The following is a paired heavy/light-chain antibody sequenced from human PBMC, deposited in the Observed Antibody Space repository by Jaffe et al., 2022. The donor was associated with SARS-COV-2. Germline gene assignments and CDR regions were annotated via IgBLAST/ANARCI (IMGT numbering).Heavy chain of an antibody. D-gene: IGHD2-2*01. J-gene: IGHJ6*02. CDR3: ARSGQVRTGVYYYGLDV. CDR1: GYTFSSYG. V-gene: IGHV3-74*01. CDR2: IRNEDGSST. Sequence: EVQLVESGGGLVQPGGSLRLSCAASGYTFSSYGMHWVRQGPGKGLVWVSRIRNEDGSSTFYADSVKGRFTISRDNAKNTLYLQMNSLRAEDTAVYYCARSGQVRTGVYYYGLDVWGQGTTVTVSS.
Light chain of an antibody. CDR1: SSDVGSYNR. CDR3: SSYTSSTTYV. J-gene: IGLJ1*01. Sequence: QSALTQPPSVSGSPGQSVTISCTGTSSDVGSYNRVSWYQQPPGTAPKLMIYEVSNRPSGVPDRFSGSKSGNTASLTISGLQAEDEADYYCSSYTSSTTYVFGTGTKVTVL. CDR2: EVS. V-gene: IGLV2-18*02.